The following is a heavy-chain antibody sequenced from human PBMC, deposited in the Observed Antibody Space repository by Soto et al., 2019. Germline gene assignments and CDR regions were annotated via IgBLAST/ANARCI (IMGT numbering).Heavy chain of an antibody. CDR2: MNPNNGNT. CDR3: ARARWLADAPAFDI. V-gene: IGHV1-8*01. CDR1: GYTFTSYD. Sequence: GASVKVSCKASGYTFTSYDINWVRQATGQGLEWMGWMNPNNGNTGYAQKFQGRVTMTRNTSISTAYMELSSLRSEDTAVYYCARARWLADAPAFDIWGQGTMVTVSS. D-gene: IGHD3-9*01. J-gene: IGHJ3*02.